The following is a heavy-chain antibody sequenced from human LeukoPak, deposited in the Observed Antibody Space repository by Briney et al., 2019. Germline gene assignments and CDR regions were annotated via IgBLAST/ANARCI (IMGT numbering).Heavy chain of an antibody. CDR2: IYTSGST. Sequence: SETLSLTCTVSGDSISNFYWSWIRQPAGKGLEWIGRIYTSGSTNYNPSLKSRVTMSVDTSENQFSLKLSSVTAADTAVYYCARRGSSSWNYYYYMDVWGKGTTVTISS. CDR1: GDSISNFY. J-gene: IGHJ6*03. CDR3: ARRGSSSWNYYYYMDV. D-gene: IGHD6-13*01. V-gene: IGHV4-4*07.